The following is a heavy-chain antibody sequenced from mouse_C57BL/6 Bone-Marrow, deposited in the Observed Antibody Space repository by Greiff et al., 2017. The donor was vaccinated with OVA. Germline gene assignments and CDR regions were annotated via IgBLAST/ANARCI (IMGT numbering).Heavy chain of an antibody. CDR3: ARGQRNYYAMDY. CDR1: GFTFSSYA. Sequence: EVKVVESGGGLVKPGGSLKLSCAASGFTFSSYAMSWVRQTPEKRLEWVATISDGGSYTYYPDNVKGRFTISRDNAKNNLYLQMSHLRSEDTAMYDCARGQRNYYAMDYWGRGTSVTVSS. V-gene: IGHV5-4*03. CDR2: ISDGGSYT. J-gene: IGHJ4*01.